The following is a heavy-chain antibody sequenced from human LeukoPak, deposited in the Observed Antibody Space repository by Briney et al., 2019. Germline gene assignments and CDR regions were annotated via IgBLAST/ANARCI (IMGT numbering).Heavy chain of an antibody. Sequence: GGSLRLSCTVSGFTVSSNTMSWVRQAPGKGLEWVSFIYSGSTHYSDSVKGRFTISRDNAKNSLYLQMNSLRAEDTAVYYCARDGYYYGSGSYYKVDFDYWGQGTLVTVSS. V-gene: IGHV3-53*01. CDR1: GFTVSSNT. J-gene: IGHJ4*02. CDR3: ARDGYYYGSGSYYKVDFDY. CDR2: IYSGST. D-gene: IGHD3-10*01.